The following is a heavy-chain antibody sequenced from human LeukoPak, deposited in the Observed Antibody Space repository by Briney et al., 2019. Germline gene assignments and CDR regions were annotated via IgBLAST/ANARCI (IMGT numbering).Heavy chain of an antibody. V-gene: IGHV4-34*01. J-gene: IGHJ6*03. CDR3: ARPHISDSRYYYMDV. CDR1: GGSFSGYY. Sequence: PSETLSLTCAVHGGSFSGYYWSWIRQPPGKGLEWIGEINHSGSTNYNSSLKSRVTISVDASKNQFSLYLSSVTAADTAVYYCARPHISDSRYYYMDVWGKGTTVTVSS. D-gene: IGHD3-22*01. CDR2: INHSGST.